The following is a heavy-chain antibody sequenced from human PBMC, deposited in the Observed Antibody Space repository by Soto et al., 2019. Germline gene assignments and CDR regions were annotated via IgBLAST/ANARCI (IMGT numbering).Heavy chain of an antibody. CDR3: ARAPLYCSSTSCYAFEADY. D-gene: IGHD2-2*01. CDR2: INPSGGST. Sequence: ASVKVSCKASGYTFTSYYMHWVRQAPGQGLEWMGIINPSGGSTSYAQKFQGRVTMTRDTSTSTVYMELSSLRSEDTAVYYCARAPLYCSSTSCYAFEADYWGQGTLVTSPQ. J-gene: IGHJ4*02. CDR1: GYTFTSYY. V-gene: IGHV1-46*03.